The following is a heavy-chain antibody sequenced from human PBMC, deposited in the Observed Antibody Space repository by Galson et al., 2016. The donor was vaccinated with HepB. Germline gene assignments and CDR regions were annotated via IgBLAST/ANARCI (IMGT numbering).Heavy chain of an antibody. Sequence: SLRLSCAASGFIFSDAWLSWVRQAPGKGLEWVGRIKTKSDGEATDFPAPVKGRFAISRDDSKNSLYLQMNSLKTEDPAISYCTTDSGRYSYWGQGTLVTVSS. CDR3: TTDSGRYSY. V-gene: IGHV3-15*01. D-gene: IGHD1-26*01. J-gene: IGHJ4*02. CDR1: GFIFSDAW. CDR2: IKTKSDGEAT.